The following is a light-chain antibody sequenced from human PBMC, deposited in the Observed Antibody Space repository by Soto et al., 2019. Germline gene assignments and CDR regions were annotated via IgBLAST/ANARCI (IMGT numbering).Light chain of an antibody. CDR1: SSDVGAYNY. V-gene: IGLV2-8*01. Sequence: QSVLTQPPSASGSPGQSVTISCTGTSSDVGAYNYVSWYQQHPGKAPKLMIYDVSKRPSGVPYRFPGSKSGNAASLTVSGLQGEDEADYYCSSYAGSSWVFGGGTKLTVL. CDR2: DVS. J-gene: IGLJ3*02. CDR3: SSYAGSSWV.